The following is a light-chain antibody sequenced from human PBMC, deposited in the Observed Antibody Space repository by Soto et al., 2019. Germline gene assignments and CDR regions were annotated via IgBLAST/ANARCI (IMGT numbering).Light chain of an antibody. CDR3: HHYGRSAIFT. Sequence: EIVMTQSPGTLSLSPGERATLSCRASQSVSSNFLAWYQQRPGQAPRLLMDGASSRAAGIPDRFSGSGSGTDFTLTISSLEPEDFAVYYCHHYGRSAIFTFGPGTTVDIK. CDR2: GAS. V-gene: IGKV3-20*01. J-gene: IGKJ3*01. CDR1: QSVSSNF.